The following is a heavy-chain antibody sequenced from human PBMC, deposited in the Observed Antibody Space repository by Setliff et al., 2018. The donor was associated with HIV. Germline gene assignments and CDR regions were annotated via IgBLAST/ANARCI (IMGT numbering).Heavy chain of an antibody. CDR3: ARQWAERVMDV. Sequence: SETLSLTCAVSGDSISSSIYYWGWIRQPPGKGLEWIGSVYYGGSTYYNPSLKSRVTISVDTSKNQFSLKLSSVTAADTAVYYCARQWAERVMDVWGNGTTVTVSS. J-gene: IGHJ6*03. D-gene: IGHD1-26*01. CDR2: VYYGGST. CDR1: GDSISSSIYY. V-gene: IGHV4-39*01.